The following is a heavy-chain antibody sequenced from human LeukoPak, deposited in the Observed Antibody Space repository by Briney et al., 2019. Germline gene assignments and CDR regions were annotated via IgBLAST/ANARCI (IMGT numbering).Heavy chain of an antibody. Sequence: PSETLSLTCNVSGASMSSNYWSWIRQPPGKWLEWIRFIYHSGNTNYSPSLESRVTMSVDESKNQFSLRVHFVSAADTAVYYCASTRRAAVAGRFDSWGQGTLVTVSS. D-gene: IGHD6-19*01. CDR1: GASMSSNY. V-gene: IGHV4-4*09. CDR3: ASTRRAAVAGRFDS. J-gene: IGHJ4*02. CDR2: IYHSGNT.